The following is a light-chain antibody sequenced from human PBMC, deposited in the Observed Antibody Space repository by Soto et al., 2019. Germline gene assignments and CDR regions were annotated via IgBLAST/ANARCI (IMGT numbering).Light chain of an antibody. Sequence: EIVLTQSPATLSLSPGERATLSCRASPSVSSYLAWYQQKPGQAPRLLIYDASNRATGIPARFSGSGSGTDVTLTISSLEPEDFAVYYCQQRSNWPPDTVGQGTRLEIK. V-gene: IGKV3-11*01. J-gene: IGKJ5*01. CDR3: QQRSNWPPDT. CDR2: DAS. CDR1: PSVSSY.